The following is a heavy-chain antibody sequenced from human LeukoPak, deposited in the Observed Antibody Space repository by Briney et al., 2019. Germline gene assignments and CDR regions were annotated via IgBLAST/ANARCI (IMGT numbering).Heavy chain of an antibody. J-gene: IGHJ6*03. CDR3: ARAAPTTLMVRGVIKDYYYYYYMDV. D-gene: IGHD3-10*01. Sequence: GASVKVSCKASGYTFTGYYMHWVRQAPGQGLEWMGWINPNSGGTNYAQKFQGRVTMTRDTSISTAYMELSRLRSEDTAVYYCARAAPTTLMVRGVIKDYYYYYYMDVWGKGTTVTVSS. CDR2: INPNSGGT. CDR1: GYTFTGYY. V-gene: IGHV1-2*02.